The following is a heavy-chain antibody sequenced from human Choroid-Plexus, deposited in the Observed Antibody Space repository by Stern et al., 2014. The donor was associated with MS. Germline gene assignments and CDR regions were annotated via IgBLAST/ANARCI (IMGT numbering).Heavy chain of an antibody. Sequence: VQLVQSGSELKKPGASVKVSCKASGYTFTTYGMNWVRQAPGQGLEWMGWINTNTGNPTYAQDFTGRIVFSLDPSVTTAYLQIRSLKAEDTAVYYCARYAPMVTTDFDYWGQGTLVTVSS. V-gene: IGHV7-4-1*02. D-gene: IGHD4-17*01. J-gene: IGHJ4*02. CDR3: ARYAPMVTTDFDY. CDR2: INTNTGNP. CDR1: GYTFTTYG.